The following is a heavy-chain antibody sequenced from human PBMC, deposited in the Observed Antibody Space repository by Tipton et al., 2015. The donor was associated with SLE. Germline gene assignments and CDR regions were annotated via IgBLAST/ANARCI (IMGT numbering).Heavy chain of an antibody. CDR3: ARGDLYDYIWGSYRLDAFDI. CDR1: GYSISSGYY. J-gene: IGHJ3*02. V-gene: IGHV4-38-2*01. CDR2: IYHSGST. Sequence: GLVKPSETLSLTCAVSGYSISSGYYWGWIRQPPGKGLEWIGSIYHSGSTYYNPSLKSRVTISVDTSKNQFSLKLSSVTAADTAVYYCARGDLYDYIWGSYRLDAFDIWGQGTMVTVSS. D-gene: IGHD3-16*02.